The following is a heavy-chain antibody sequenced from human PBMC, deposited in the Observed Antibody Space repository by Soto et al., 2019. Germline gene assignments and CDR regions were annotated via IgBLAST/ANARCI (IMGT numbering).Heavy chain of an antibody. CDR2: IIPIVGTA. Sequence: SVKVSCKASGGTFSSYAISWVRQAPGQGREWMGGIIPIVGTANYAQKFQGRVTITADESTSTAYMELSSMRSENTAVYYCARGQGAFDIWGQGTMVTVSS. CDR3: ARGQGAFDI. J-gene: IGHJ3*02. V-gene: IGHV1-69*13. CDR1: GGTFSSYA.